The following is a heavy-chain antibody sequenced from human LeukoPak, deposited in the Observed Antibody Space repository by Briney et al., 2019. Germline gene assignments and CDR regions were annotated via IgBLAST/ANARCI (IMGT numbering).Heavy chain of an antibody. V-gene: IGHV3-23*01. J-gene: IGHJ4*02. CDR2: ISGSAGST. CDR3: AQHSGSSTRSFDY. CDR1: GFAFSNYA. Sequence: GGSLRLSCAASGFAFSNYAMSWVRQAPAKGLEWVSTISGSAGSTYYADSVKGRFTISRDNSKNTLYLQMNSLRAEDTAVYYCAQHSGSSTRSFDYWGQGTLVTVSS. D-gene: IGHD1-26*01.